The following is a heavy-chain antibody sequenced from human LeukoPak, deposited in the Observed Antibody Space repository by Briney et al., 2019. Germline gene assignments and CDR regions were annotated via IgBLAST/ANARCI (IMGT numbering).Heavy chain of an antibody. CDR2: IYYSGST. J-gene: IGHJ3*02. CDR1: GGSISSSSYY. V-gene: IGHV4-39*07. D-gene: IGHD6-13*01. CDR3: AREWRWIAAAGPSYDAFDI. Sequence: PSETLSLTCTVSGGSISSSSYYWGWIRQPPGKGLEWIGSIYYSGSTYYNPSLKSRVTISVDTSKNQFSLKLSSVTAADTAVYYCAREWRWIAAAGPSYDAFDIWGQGTMVTVSS.